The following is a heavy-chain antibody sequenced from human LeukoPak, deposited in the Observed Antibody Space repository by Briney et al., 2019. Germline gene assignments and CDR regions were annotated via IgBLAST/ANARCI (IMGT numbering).Heavy chain of an antibody. V-gene: IGHV4-34*01. Sequence: SETLSLTCAVYGGSFSGYYWSWIRQPPGKGLEWIGEINHSGSTNYNPSLKSRVTISVDTSKNQFSLKLSSVTAADTAVYYCARHGSPGVFDYWGQGTLVTVSS. CDR1: GGSFSGYY. CDR3: ARHGSPGVFDY. D-gene: IGHD7-27*01. CDR2: INHSGST. J-gene: IGHJ4*02.